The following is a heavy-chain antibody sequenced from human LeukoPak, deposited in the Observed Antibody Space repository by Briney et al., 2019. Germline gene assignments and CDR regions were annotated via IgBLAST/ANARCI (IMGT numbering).Heavy chain of an antibody. Sequence: GGSLRLSCAASGFTFNNYWMSWVRQVPGKGLQCVANIKQDGSEKFYVDSVKGRFTISRDNAKNSLYLQMNSLRAEDTAVHYCARPSRGSTPDYWGQGTLVTVSS. CDR3: ARPSRGSTPDY. D-gene: IGHD1-26*01. CDR2: IKQDGSEK. J-gene: IGHJ4*02. CDR1: GFTFNNYW. V-gene: IGHV3-7*04.